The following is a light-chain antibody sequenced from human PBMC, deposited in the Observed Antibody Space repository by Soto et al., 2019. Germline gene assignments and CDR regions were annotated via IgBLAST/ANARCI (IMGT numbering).Light chain of an antibody. CDR3: QQRHMWPIT. V-gene: IGKV3-11*01. Sequence: EVVLTQSPVTLSLSPGEIATVSCRASQSVRGLLAWYQQKPGQAPRLLIYDAYNRATGIPPRFSGSGSGTDFTLTISSLEPEDSAVYYCQQRHMWPITFGQGTRLEIK. CDR1: QSVRGL. CDR2: DAY. J-gene: IGKJ5*01.